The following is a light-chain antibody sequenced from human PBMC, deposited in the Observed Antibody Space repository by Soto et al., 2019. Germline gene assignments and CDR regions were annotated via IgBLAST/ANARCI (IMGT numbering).Light chain of an antibody. J-gene: IGKJ1*01. CDR2: AAS. CDR3: QQTYIIPLT. CDR1: QTINQY. V-gene: IGKV1-39*01. Sequence: DIQMTQSPSSLSASVGDRVTITCRASQTINQYLNWYQQKPGRAPRLLISAASTLQSGVPARFSGSGSRAEFTLTISSLQPEDFASYYCQQTYIIPLTFGQGTKVEIK.